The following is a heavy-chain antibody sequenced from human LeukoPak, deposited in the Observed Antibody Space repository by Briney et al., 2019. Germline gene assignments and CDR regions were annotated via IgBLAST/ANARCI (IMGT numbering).Heavy chain of an antibody. D-gene: IGHD6-19*01. CDR3: ARVNKQWLVHVRWFDP. V-gene: IGHV4-34*01. Sequence: SETLSLTCAVYGGSFSGYYWSWIRQPPGKGLEWIGEINHSGSTNYNPSLKSRVTISVDTSKNQLSLKLSSVTAADTAVYYCARVNKQWLVHVRWFDPWGQGTLVTVSS. CDR2: INHSGST. CDR1: GGSFSGYY. J-gene: IGHJ5*02.